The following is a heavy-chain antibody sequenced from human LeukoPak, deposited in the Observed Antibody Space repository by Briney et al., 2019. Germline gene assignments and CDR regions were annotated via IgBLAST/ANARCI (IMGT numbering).Heavy chain of an antibody. CDR1: GFTVSSNY. CDR2: IYSGGST. Sequence: GGSLRLSCAASGFTVSSNYMSWVRQAPGKGLEWVSVIYSGGSTYYADSGKGGFTISRHNSKNTLYLQMNSLRAEDTAVYYCARVRPGYGMDVWGQGTTVTVSS. CDR3: ARVRPGYGMDV. V-gene: IGHV3-53*04. J-gene: IGHJ6*02.